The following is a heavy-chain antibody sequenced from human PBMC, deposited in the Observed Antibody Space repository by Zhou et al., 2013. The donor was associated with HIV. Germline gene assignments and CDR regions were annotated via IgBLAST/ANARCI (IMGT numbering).Heavy chain of an antibody. V-gene: IGHV1-18*01. D-gene: IGHD3-3*01. J-gene: IGHJ4*02. CDR3: AREGGVXSGVVRRGTTFDY. CDR1: NYTFNSYG. CDR2: ISGSNGKT. Sequence: QVQLVQSGAEVKKPGASVKVSCKASNYTFNSYGICWVRQAPGQGLEWMGWISGSNGKTKYAQKFQGRFTMTTDTSTSTAYMELREPRDLTTRPLYYXAREGGVXSGVVRRGTTFDYVGQGTL.